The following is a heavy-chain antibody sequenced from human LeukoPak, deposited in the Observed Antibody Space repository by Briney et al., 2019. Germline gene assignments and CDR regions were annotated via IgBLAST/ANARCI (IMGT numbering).Heavy chain of an antibody. V-gene: IGHV4-4*09. CDR2: IYTSGGT. J-gene: IGHJ4*02. D-gene: IGHD6-6*01. Sequence: SETLSLTCTVSGDSISSYYWSWIRQPPGKGLEWIGYIYTSGGTNYNPSLKGRVTISIDTSKNQFSLKLSSVTAADPAVYYCARLTRLSTSPDRYYLDYWGQGTLVTVSS. CDR3: ARLTRLSTSPDRYYLDY. CDR1: GDSISSYY.